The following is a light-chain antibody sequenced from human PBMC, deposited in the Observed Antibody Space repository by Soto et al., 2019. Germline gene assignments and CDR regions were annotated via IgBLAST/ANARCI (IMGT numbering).Light chain of an antibody. CDR3: QHLVNSLTWT. J-gene: IGKJ1*01. CDR1: QSVSSTY. CDR2: GAS. Sequence: EIVLTQSPGTMSLSPGASSTLSGRARQSVSSTYLIWYQQKPGQAPRLLIYGASGRATGVPDRFSGGGSGTDFTLTISRLEPEDFAVYYCQHLVNSLTWTFGQGTKVDIK. V-gene: IGKV3-20*01.